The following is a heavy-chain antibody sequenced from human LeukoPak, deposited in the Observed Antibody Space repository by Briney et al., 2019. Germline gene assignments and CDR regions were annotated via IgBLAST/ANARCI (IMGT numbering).Heavy chain of an antibody. V-gene: IGHV5-51*01. J-gene: IGHJ4*02. D-gene: IGHD3-10*01. CDR2: VFPGDSGT. CDR3: TRHTDIYASPDY. CDR1: GYSFTNYW. Sequence: GESLKISCKGSGYSFTNYWIGWVGKMPGRGLEWMGIVFPGDSGTRYSPSFQGQVTISADKSISTAYLQWSSLKASDTAMFYCTRHTDIYASPDYWGQGTLVTVSS.